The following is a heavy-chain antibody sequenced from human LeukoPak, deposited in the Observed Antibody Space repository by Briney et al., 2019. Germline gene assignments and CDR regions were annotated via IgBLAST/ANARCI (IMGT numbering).Heavy chain of an antibody. CDR2: INPSGGST. V-gene: IGHV1-46*01. CDR1: GYTFTGYY. J-gene: IGHJ4*02. D-gene: IGHD5-12*01. CDR3: ASGGMVASGFDY. Sequence: ASVKVSCKASGYTFTGYYMHWVRQAPGQGLEWMGWINPSGGSTSYAQKFQGRVTMTRDMSTSTVYMELSSLRSEDTAVYYCASGGMVASGFDYWGQGTLVTVSS.